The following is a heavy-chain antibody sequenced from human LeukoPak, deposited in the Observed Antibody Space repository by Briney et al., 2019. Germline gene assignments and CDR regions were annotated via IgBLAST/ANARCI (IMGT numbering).Heavy chain of an antibody. CDR3: AKDMLRFLGGGMDV. D-gene: IGHD3-3*01. CDR1: GFTFDDYA. J-gene: IGHJ6*02. CDR2: ISWNSGSI. Sequence: GRSLRLSCAASGFTFDDYAMHWVRQAPGKGLEWVSGISWNSGSIGYADSVEGRFTISRDNAKNSLYLQMNSLRAEDTALYYCAKDMLRFLGGGMDVWGQGTTVTVSS. V-gene: IGHV3-9*01.